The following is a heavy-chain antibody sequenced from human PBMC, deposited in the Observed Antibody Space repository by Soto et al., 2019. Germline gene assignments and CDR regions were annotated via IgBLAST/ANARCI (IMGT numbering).Heavy chain of an antibody. V-gene: IGHV4-39*01. D-gene: IGHD2-2*01. CDR3: ERLFLRVVTAASYFDY. CDR2: IYYSGST. J-gene: IGHJ4*02. CDR1: GGSISSSNW. Sequence: SETLSLTCAVSGGSISSSNWWSWVRQPPGKGLEWIGSIYYSGSTYYNPSLKSRVTISVDTSKNQFSLKLSSVTAADTAVYYCERLFLRVVTAASYFDYCGQATLVTVSA.